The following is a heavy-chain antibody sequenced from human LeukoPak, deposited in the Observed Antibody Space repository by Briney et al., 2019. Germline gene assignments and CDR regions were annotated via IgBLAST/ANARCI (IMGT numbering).Heavy chain of an antibody. CDR3: ARGVDYYDSSGTIGY. V-gene: IGHV3-74*01. D-gene: IGHD3-22*01. J-gene: IGHJ4*02. CDR2: INEDGSTT. Sequence: GGSLRLSCAASGFTFSSNWMHWVRQAPGKGLVWVSRINEDGSTTNYADSVKGRSTIFRDNAKNTLYLQMNSLRAEDTAVYYCARGVDYYDSSGTIGYWGQGTLVTVSS. CDR1: GFTFSSNW.